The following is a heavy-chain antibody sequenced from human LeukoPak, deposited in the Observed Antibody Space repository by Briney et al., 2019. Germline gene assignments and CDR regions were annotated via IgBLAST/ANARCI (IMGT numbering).Heavy chain of an antibody. V-gene: IGHV1-18*01. CDR1: GYTFTSYG. CDR3: ARVLGHYYDSSGYYLNWFDP. D-gene: IGHD3-22*01. CDR2: ISAYNGNT. Sequence: ASVKVSCKASGYTFTSYGISWVRQAPGQGLEWMGWISAYNGNTNYAQKLQGRVTMTTDTSTSTAYMELRSLRSDDTAVYYRARVLGHYYDSSGYYLNWFDPWGQGTLVTVSS. J-gene: IGHJ5*02.